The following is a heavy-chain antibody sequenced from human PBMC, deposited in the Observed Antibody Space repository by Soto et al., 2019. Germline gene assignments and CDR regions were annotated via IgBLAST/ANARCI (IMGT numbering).Heavy chain of an antibody. Sequence: PGGSLRLSCVGSGFTFSSYEMNWVRQAPGKGLEWISYMYPSGITIYYADSVKGRFTISRDDAKNSLFLQMNSLTAEDTAVYYCARDSVAPAAPFDYWGQGTLVTVSS. CDR3: ARDSVAPAAPFDY. J-gene: IGHJ4*02. V-gene: IGHV3-48*03. CDR2: MYPSGITI. CDR1: GFTFSSYE. D-gene: IGHD2-2*01.